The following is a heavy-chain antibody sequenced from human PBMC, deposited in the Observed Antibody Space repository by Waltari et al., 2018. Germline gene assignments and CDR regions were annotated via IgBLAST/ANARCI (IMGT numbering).Heavy chain of an antibody. CDR1: GFTFSSYW. J-gene: IGHJ6*02. CDR3: ARGKYSSGWYPYYYYYYGMDV. CDR2: INHSGST. Sequence: VQLVESGGGLVQPGGSLRLSCAASGFTFSSYWMSWVRQAPGKGLEWIGEINHSGSTNYNPSLKSRVTISVDTSKNQFSLKLSSVTAADTAVYYCARGKYSSGWYPYYYYYYGMDVWGQGTTVTVSS. D-gene: IGHD6-19*01. V-gene: IGHV4-34*01.